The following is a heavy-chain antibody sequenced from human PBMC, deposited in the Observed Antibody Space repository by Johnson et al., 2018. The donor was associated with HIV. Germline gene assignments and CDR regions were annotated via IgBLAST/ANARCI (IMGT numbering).Heavy chain of an antibody. CDR3: ARDWAAVGRVGGMDAFDI. D-gene: IGHD6-13*01. CDR2: INWNGGST. V-gene: IGHV3-20*04. J-gene: IGHJ3*02. Sequence: EMQLVESGGGVVRPGGSLRLSCAASGFTFDDYGMNWVRQAPGKGLEWVSGINWNGGSTGYADSVKGRFTISRDNAKNSLYLQMNSLRAEDTALYYCARDWAAVGRVGGMDAFDIWGQGTMVTVSS. CDR1: GFTFDDYG.